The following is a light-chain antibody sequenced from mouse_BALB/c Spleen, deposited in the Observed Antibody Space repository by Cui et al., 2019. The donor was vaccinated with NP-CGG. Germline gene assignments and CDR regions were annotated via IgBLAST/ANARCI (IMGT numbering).Light chain of an antibody. Sequence: QAVVPQDSALTTSPGETITLTCRSRTGPVTTSNYAHWVQEKPDHLFTGLIGGTNNRAPGVPARFSGSLIGDKAALTITGAQTEDEAIYFCALWYSNHWVFGGGTKLTVL. CDR2: GTN. CDR1: TGPVTTSNY. V-gene: IGLV1*01. J-gene: IGLJ1*01. CDR3: ALWYSNHWV.